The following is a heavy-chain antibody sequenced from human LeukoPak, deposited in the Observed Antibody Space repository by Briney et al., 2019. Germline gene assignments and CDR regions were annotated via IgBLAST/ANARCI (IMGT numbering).Heavy chain of an antibody. D-gene: IGHD3-22*01. Sequence: GGSLRLSCAASGFTVSSNYMSWVRQAPGKGLEWVSVIYSGGSTYYADSVKGRFTISRHNSKNTLYLQMNSLRAGDTAVYYCARDCYYDSSGYCDAFDIWGQGTMVTVSS. CDR1: GFTVSSNY. J-gene: IGHJ3*02. CDR3: ARDCYYDSSGYCDAFDI. CDR2: IYSGGST. V-gene: IGHV3-53*04.